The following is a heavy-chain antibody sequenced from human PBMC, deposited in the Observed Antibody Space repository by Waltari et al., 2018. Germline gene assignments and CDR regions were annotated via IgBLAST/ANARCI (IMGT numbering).Heavy chain of an antibody. CDR3: ARGAAAGSGPLIDY. CDR1: GYSIRSGYY. D-gene: IGHD6-13*01. Sequence: QVQLQESGPGLLNPSETLSLTCAVSGYSIRSGYYWGWVRQPPGKGLEWIGSVYHSGTTYYNPSLKGRLSISADTSNNQLSLKLSSVTAADTAVYYCARGAAAGSGPLIDYWGQGILVTVSS. J-gene: IGHJ4*02. CDR2: VYHSGTT. V-gene: IGHV4-38-2*01.